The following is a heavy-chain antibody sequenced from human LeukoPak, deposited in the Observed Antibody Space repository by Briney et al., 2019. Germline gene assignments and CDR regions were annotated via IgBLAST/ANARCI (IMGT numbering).Heavy chain of an antibody. J-gene: IGHJ5*02. CDR2: INPSSGSS. D-gene: IGHD6-13*01. CDR1: GYTFTSYY. Sequence: ASVKVSCKASGYTFTSYYMHWVRQAPGQGLEWMGIINPSSGSSSYAQKFQGRVTMTRDTSTSTVYMELSGLGSEDTAVYYCARDSSSWSKDNWFDHWGQGSLVTVSS. CDR3: ARDSSSWSKDNWFDH. V-gene: IGHV1-46*01.